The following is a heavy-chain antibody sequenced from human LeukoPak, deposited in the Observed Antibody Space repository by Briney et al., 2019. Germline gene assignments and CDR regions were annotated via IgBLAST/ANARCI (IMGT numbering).Heavy chain of an antibody. J-gene: IGHJ6*02. CDR2: ISGSGGST. D-gene: IGHD3-10*01. V-gene: IGHV3-23*01. CDR3: AKDQDYYGSGSYYNGAEELSPYYYYGMDV. CDR1: GFTFSSYA. Sequence: PGGSLRLSCAASGFTFSSYAMSWVRQAPGKGLEWVSAISGSGGSTYYADSVKGRFTISRDNSKNTLYLQMNSLRAEGTAVYYCAKDQDYYGSGSYYNGAEELSPYYYYGMDVWGQGTTVTVSS.